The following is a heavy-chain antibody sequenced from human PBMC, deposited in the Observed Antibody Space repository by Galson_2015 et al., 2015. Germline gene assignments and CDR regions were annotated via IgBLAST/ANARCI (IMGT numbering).Heavy chain of an antibody. CDR2: IKSRADGGTI. J-gene: IGHJ5*02. V-gene: IGHV3-15*01. Sequence: SLRLSCAASGFTLTHAWMNWVRQAPGKGLEWVGRIKSRADGGTIDYAGPVKDRFTISRDDSKNMVYLQMNSLKTEDTAIYYCTTVGTRTSLLYHWGQGTPVTVSS. CDR1: GFTLTHAW. CDR3: TTVGTRTSLLYH. D-gene: IGHD1-1*01.